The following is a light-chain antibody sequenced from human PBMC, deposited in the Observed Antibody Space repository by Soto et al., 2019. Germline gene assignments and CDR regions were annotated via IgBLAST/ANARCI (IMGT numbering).Light chain of an antibody. Sequence: EIVLTQSPAPLSLSPGESATLSCRASQSVSNNYLAWYQQKPGQAPRLLIYGASNRATGIPDRFIGGGSGTDFTLTISRLEPEYFAVDDCQHYGSSGTFGPGTKVDIK. CDR3: QHYGSSGT. J-gene: IGKJ1*01. CDR2: GAS. CDR1: QSVSNNY. V-gene: IGKV3-20*01.